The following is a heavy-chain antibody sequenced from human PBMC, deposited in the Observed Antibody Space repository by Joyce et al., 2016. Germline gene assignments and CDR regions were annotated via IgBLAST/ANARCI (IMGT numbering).Heavy chain of an antibody. V-gene: IGHV3-66*01. CDR1: GCTVNYNS. J-gene: IGHJ4*02. Sequence: EVQVVESGGGLVQPGGSLRLSCAASGCTVNYNSMTWVRQAPEKGLEWVSVIFGGGTTYYIDSVKGRFTLSRDNSKNTLSLQMNSLRAEDTAVYYCCRTMIMEDRSPLEYWGQGTLVTVSS. D-gene: IGHD3-22*01. CDR2: IFGGGTT. CDR3: CRTMIMEDRSPLEY.